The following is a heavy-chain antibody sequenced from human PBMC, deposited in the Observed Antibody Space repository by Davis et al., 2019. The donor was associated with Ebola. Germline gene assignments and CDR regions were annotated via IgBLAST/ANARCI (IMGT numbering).Heavy chain of an antibody. CDR2: ISAYDGNT. CDR1: GYTFPSYG. D-gene: IGHD5-12*01. J-gene: IGHJ4*02. Sequence: AASVKVSCKASGYTFPSYGITWVRQAPGQGLAWMGWISAYDGNTNYVQKFQGRVTMTTDTSTSTAYLELRSLRSDDTAVYYCARVFGEIVATNFDFWGQGTLVTVSS. CDR3: ARVFGEIVATNFDF. V-gene: IGHV1-18*04.